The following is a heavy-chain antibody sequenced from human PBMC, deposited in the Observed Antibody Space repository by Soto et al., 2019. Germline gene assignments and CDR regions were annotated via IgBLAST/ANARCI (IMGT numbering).Heavy chain of an antibody. CDR1: GGSISSGGYS. J-gene: IGHJ6*02. D-gene: IGHD2-2*01. CDR3: ARAALVVAAAISGMDV. V-gene: IGHV4-30-2*01. Sequence: SETLSLTCAVSGGSISSGGYSWSWIRQPPGKGLEWIGYIYHSGSTYYNPSLKSRVTISVDRSKNQFSLKLSSVTAADTAVYYCARAALVVAAAISGMDVWGQGTTVPVSS. CDR2: IYHSGST.